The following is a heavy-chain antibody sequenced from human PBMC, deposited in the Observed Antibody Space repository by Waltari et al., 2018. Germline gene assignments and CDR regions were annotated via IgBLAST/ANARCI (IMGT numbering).Heavy chain of an antibody. J-gene: IGHJ6*03. CDR3: ARDGGYCGGDCYYYYYYMDV. CDR2: IIPIFGTA. D-gene: IGHD2-21*01. CDR1: GGTFSSYA. V-gene: IGHV1-69*05. Sequence: QVQLVQSGAEVKKPGSSVKVSCKASGGTFSSYAISWVRQAPGHGLEWMGGIIPIFGTANYAQKFQGRVTITTDESTSTAYMELSSLRSEDTAVYYCARDGGYCGGDCYYYYYYMDVWGKGTTVTVSS.